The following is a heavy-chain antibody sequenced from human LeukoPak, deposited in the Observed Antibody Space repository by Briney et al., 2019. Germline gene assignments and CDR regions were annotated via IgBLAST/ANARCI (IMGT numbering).Heavy chain of an antibody. CDR2: ISSSSSYI. CDR3: ARDPLNYYGSGRAVDY. J-gene: IGHJ4*02. V-gene: IGHV3-21*01. CDR1: GFTFSSYS. Sequence: GGSLRLSCAASGFTFSSYSMNWVRQAPGRGVEWVSSISSSSSYIYYADSVKGRSTISRDNAKNSLYLQMNSLRAEETAVYDCARDPLNYYGSGRAVDYWGQGTLVTVSS. D-gene: IGHD3-10*01.